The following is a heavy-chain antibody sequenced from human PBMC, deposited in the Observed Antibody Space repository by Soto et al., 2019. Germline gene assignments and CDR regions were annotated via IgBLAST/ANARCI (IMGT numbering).Heavy chain of an antibody. CDR3: AKVGIAVAEPYYYGMDV. CDR1: GFTFSSYA. V-gene: IGHV3-23*01. D-gene: IGHD6-19*01. Sequence: GSLRLSCAASGFTFSSYAMSWVRQAPGRGLEWVSAISGSGGSTYYADSVRGRFTISRDNSKNTLYLQMNSLRAEDTAVYYCAKVGIAVAEPYYYGMDVWGQGTTVTVSS. J-gene: IGHJ6*02. CDR2: ISGSGGST.